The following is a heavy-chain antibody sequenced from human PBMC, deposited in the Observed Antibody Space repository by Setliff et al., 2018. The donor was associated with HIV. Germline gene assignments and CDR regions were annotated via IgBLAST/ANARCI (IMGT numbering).Heavy chain of an antibody. CDR3: ARHAGNGLGAMGYFDY. CDR2: IYPGDSDT. Sequence: GESLKISCKGSGYSFTSYWIDWVRQMPGKGLEWMGIIYPGDSDTRYSPSFQGQVTISADKSISTAYLQWSSLKASGTAMYYCARHAGNGLGAMGYFDYWGQGALVTVSS. V-gene: IGHV5-51*01. J-gene: IGHJ4*02. CDR1: GYSFTSYW. D-gene: IGHD1-26*01.